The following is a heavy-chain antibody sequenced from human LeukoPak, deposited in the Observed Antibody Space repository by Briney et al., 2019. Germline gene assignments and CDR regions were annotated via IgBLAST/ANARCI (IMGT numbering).Heavy chain of an antibody. Sequence: SETLSLTCTVSGGSISSGSYYWSWIRQPAGKGLEWIGRIYTSGSTNYNPSLKSRVTISVDTSKNQFSPKLSSVTAADTAVYYCARTTWQWLRIDYWGQGTLVTVSS. CDR2: IYTSGST. J-gene: IGHJ4*02. CDR1: GGSISSGSYY. V-gene: IGHV4-61*02. D-gene: IGHD6-19*01. CDR3: ARTTWQWLRIDY.